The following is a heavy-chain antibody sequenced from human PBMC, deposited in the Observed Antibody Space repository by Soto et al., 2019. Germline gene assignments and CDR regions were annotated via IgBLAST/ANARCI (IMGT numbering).Heavy chain of an antibody. CDR1: GFTVSSNY. CDR3: ARVPGTTRYWDY. CDR2: VYSGGGT. Sequence: PGGSLRLSCAASGFTVSSNYMSWVRQAPGKGLEWVSVVYSGGGTYYADSVKGRFTISRDNAENSLYLQMNSLSAEDTAVYYCARVPGTTRYWDYWGQGILVTVSS. D-gene: IGHD3-10*01. V-gene: IGHV3-66*01. J-gene: IGHJ4*02.